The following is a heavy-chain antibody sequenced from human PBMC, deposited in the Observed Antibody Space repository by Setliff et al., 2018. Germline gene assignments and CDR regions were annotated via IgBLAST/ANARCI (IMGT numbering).Heavy chain of an antibody. CDR2: IYIGGSA. Sequence: PSETLSLTCPVSGGSISSYYWSWIRQPAGKGLEWIGHIYIGGSANYNPSLKSRVTISMDASRSQFSLKVGSVTAADTAVYYCARSFSRREKFLLDYWGQGALVTVSS. CDR3: ARSFSRREKFLLDY. CDR1: GGSISSYY. V-gene: IGHV4-4*07. J-gene: IGHJ4*02.